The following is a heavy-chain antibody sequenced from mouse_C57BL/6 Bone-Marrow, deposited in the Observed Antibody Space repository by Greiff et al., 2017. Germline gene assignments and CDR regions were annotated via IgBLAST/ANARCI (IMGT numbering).Heavy chain of an antibody. V-gene: IGHV14-2*01. CDR3: ALLYGSSSCAY. CDR1: GFNIKDYY. D-gene: IGHD1-1*01. CDR2: IDPEDGET. Sequence: VQLQQSGAELVKPGASVKLSCTASGFNIKDYYMHWVKQRTEQGLEWIGRIDPEDGETKYATKFQGKATITADTASNTAYLQLSSMTSEDTAVYYCALLYGSSSCAYWGQGTLVTVTA. J-gene: IGHJ3*01.